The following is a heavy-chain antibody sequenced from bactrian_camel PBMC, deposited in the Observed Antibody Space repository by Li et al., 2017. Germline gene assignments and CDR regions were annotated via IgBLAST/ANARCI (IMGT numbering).Heavy chain of an antibody. J-gene: IGHJ6*01. CDR1: GYTSSTC. V-gene: IGHV3S1*01. D-gene: IGHD2*01. CDR3: AADSGSFGDGYCYTLLHSQSFSY. CDR2: LYTGTGSS. Sequence: HVQLVESGGGSVQAGGSLRLSCVASGYTSSTCMAWFRQAPGKEREGLAALYTGTGSSAVADIVRGRFTISHDSAKNTLYLQMNSLKPGDTATYYCAADSGSFGDGYCYTLLHSQSFSYWGQGTQVTVS.